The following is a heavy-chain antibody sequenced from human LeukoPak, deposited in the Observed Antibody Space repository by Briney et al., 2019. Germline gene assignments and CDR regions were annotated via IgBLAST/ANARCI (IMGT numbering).Heavy chain of an antibody. D-gene: IGHD1-26*01. V-gene: IGHV3-21*01. CDR2: ISSSSSYI. CDR1: GFTFSSYS. CDR3: ARDSTIVGATTSGY. J-gene: IGHJ4*02. Sequence: PGGSLRLSCAASGFTFSSYSMNWVRQAPGKGLEWVSSISSSSSYIYYADSVKGRFTISRDNAKNSLYLQMNSLRAEDTAVYYCARDSTIVGATTSGYWGQGTLVTVSS.